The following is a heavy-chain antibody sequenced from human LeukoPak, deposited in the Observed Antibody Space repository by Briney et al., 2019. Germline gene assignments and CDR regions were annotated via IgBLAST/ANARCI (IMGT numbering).Heavy chain of an antibody. V-gene: IGHV3-30*04. CDR2: ISYDGSNK. CDR1: GFTFSSYA. J-gene: IGHJ4*02. Sequence: GGSLRLSCAASGFTFSSYAMHWVRQAPGKGLEWVAVISYDGSNKYYADSVKGRFTISRDNSKNTLYLQMNSLRAEDTAVYYCACWIQLWFLLYFWGQGTLVTVSS. CDR3: ACWIQLWFLLYF. D-gene: IGHD5-18*01.